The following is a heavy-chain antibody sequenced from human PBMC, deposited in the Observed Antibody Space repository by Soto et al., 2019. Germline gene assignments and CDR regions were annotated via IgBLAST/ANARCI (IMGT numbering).Heavy chain of an antibody. CDR3: ARWSPLYGMDV. CDR2: IYDNGNT. CDR1: GGSITRGGYS. Sequence: QLQLQESGSGLVKPSQTLSLMCDVSGGSITRGGYSWSWIRQLPGKGLEWLGYIYDNGNTYYNASLKSRVTISVARSKNQFSLNLTSVTAADTAVYYCARWSPLYGMDVWGQGATVTVSS. D-gene: IGHD3-3*01. J-gene: IGHJ6*02. V-gene: IGHV4-30-2*01.